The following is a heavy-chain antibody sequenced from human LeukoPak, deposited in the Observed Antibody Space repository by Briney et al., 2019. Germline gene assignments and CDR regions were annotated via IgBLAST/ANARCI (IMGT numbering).Heavy chain of an antibody. D-gene: IGHD5-18*01. Sequence: GGSLRLSCAASGFTFSNYAMSWARQAPGKGLEWVSAISGSGGSTYYADSVKGRFTVSRDNSKNTLYLQMNSLRAEDTAVYYCTKGTIWLPFDYWGQGTLVTVSS. J-gene: IGHJ4*02. CDR2: ISGSGGST. CDR3: TKGTIWLPFDY. V-gene: IGHV3-23*01. CDR1: GFTFSNYA.